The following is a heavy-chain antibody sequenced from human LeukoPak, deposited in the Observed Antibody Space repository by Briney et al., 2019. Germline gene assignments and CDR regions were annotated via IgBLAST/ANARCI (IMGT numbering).Heavy chain of an antibody. CDR2: ISYDGSNK. V-gene: IGHV3-30-3*01. J-gene: IGHJ6*02. Sequence: GRSLRLSCAASGFTFSSYDMHWVRQAPGKGLEWVAVISYDGSNKYYADSAKGRFTISRDNSKNTLYLQMNSLRAEDTAVYYCARDPQDIVVVVAAKGGYYYGMDVWGQGTTVTVSS. CDR3: ARDPQDIVVVVAAKGGYYYGMDV. D-gene: IGHD2-15*01. CDR1: GFTFSSYD.